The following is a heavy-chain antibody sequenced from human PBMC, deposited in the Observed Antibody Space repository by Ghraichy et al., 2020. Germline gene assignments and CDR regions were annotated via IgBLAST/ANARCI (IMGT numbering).Heavy chain of an antibody. J-gene: IGHJ4*02. V-gene: IGHV4-4*09. CDR1: GGSISSYY. CDR2: IYTSGST. D-gene: IGHD4-23*01. CDR3: ARRDYGGNIDY. Sequence: LSLTCTVSGGSISSYYWSWIRQPPGKGLEWIGYIYTSGSTNYNPSLKSRVTISVDTSKNQFSLKLSSVTAADTAVYYCARRDYGGNIDYWGQGTLVTVSS.